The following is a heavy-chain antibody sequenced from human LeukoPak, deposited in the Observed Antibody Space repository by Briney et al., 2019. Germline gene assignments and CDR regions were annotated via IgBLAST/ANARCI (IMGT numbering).Heavy chain of an antibody. Sequence: GESLKISCKGSGYSFTSYWIGWVRQMPGKGLEWMGILYPGDSDTRYSPSFQGQVTISADKSISTAYLQWSSLKASDTAMYYCAREGVEMATIYGASEAFFDYWGQGTLVTVSS. V-gene: IGHV5-51*01. J-gene: IGHJ4*02. CDR2: LYPGDSDT. CDR3: AREGVEMATIYGASEAFFDY. CDR1: GYSFTSYW. D-gene: IGHD5-24*01.